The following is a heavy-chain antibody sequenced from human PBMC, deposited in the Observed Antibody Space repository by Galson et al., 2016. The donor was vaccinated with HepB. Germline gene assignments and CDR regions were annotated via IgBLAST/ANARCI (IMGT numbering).Heavy chain of an antibody. Sequence: SLRLSCAASGFTFSSYAMHWVRQAPGKGLEWVAAISYDGSTKYYADSVKGRFTISRDNSKNTLYLQMNSLRTEDTAVYYCARDDLPPARLSRFDYWGQGTLVTVSS. V-gene: IGHV3-30-3*01. CDR2: ISYDGSTK. CDR1: GFTFSSYA. CDR3: ARDDLPPARLSRFDY. D-gene: IGHD3-16*02. J-gene: IGHJ4*02.